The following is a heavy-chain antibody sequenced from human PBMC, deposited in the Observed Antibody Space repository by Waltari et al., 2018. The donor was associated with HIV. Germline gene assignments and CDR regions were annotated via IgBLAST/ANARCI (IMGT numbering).Heavy chain of an antibody. Sequence: QVQLQESGPGLVKSSQTLSLTCTVSGGSISSSNYYWSWIRRPAGKGLEWIGRVFLSGSPNSNPSLKSRISMSIDPSKNQFSLNLRSVTAEDTATYFCARRYCGRACNDFYYFDLWGRGTLVTVSS. J-gene: IGHJ2*01. D-gene: IGHD2-21*01. V-gene: IGHV4-61*02. CDR2: VFLSGSP. CDR1: GGSISSSNYY. CDR3: ARRYCGRACNDFYYFDL.